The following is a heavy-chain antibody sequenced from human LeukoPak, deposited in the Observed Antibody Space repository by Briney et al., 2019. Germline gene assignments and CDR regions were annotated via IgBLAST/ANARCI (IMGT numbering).Heavy chain of an antibody. J-gene: IGHJ4*02. D-gene: IGHD5-24*01. CDR1: GFTFSSYG. CDR2: IRYDGSNK. V-gene: IGHV3-30*02. Sequence: GGSLRLSCAASGFTFSSYGMHWVRQAPGKGLEWVAFIRYDGSNKYYADSVKGRFTISRDNSKNTLILQMNSLRAEDTAVYHCAKSGYNRFDYWGQGILVTVSS. CDR3: AKSGYNRFDY.